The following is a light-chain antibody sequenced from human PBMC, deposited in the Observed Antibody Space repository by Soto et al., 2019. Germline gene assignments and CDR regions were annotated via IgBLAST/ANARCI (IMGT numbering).Light chain of an antibody. Sequence: DIVLTQSPGTLSLSPGERATLSCRASQSVISSYLAWYQQKPGQAPRLLMYGASSRATGIPDRFSGSGSGTDFTLTISRLEPEDFAVYYCQQYGSSLPITFGQGTRLEIK. CDR2: GAS. J-gene: IGKJ5*01. CDR1: QSVISSY. CDR3: QQYGSSLPIT. V-gene: IGKV3-20*01.